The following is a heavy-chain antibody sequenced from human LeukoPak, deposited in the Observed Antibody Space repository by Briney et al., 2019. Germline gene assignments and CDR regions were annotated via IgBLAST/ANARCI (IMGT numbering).Heavy chain of an antibody. D-gene: IGHD2-2*01. Sequence: GGSLRLSCAASGFTFSTYWMSWVRQAPGKGLEWVATIRQDGSEKHYVDSVKGRFSISRDNAKNSLYLQMNSLTVEDTAVYYCVRGCGRASCPYFFDSWGQGTLVTVS. CDR1: GFTFSTYW. J-gene: IGHJ4*02. CDR3: VRGCGRASCPYFFDS. V-gene: IGHV3-7*01. CDR2: IRQDGSEK.